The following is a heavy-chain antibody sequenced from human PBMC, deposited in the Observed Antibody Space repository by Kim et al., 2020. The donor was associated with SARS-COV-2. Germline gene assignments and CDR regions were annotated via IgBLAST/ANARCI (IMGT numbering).Heavy chain of an antibody. D-gene: IGHD2-2*03. CDR2: NK. J-gene: IGHJ4*02. V-gene: IGHV3-30*02. Sequence: NKYYADSVKGRFTISRDNSKNTLYLQMNSLRAEDTAVYYCAKMDPGYFDYWGQGTLVTVSS. CDR3: AKMDPGYFDY.